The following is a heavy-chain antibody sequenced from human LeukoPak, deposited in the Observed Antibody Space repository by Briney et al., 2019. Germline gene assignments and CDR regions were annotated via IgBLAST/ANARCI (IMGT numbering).Heavy chain of an antibody. D-gene: IGHD3-22*01. V-gene: IGHV4-30-4*01. Sequence: PSQTLSLTCTVSGGSISSGDYYWSWIRQPPGKGLEWIGYIYYRGSTYYNPSLKSRVTISVDTSKNQFSLKLSSVTAADTAVYYCARGRGYYYDSSGYYSFDYWGQGTLVTVSS. CDR2: IYYRGST. CDR1: GGSISSGDYY. J-gene: IGHJ4*02. CDR3: ARGRGYYYDSSGYYSFDY.